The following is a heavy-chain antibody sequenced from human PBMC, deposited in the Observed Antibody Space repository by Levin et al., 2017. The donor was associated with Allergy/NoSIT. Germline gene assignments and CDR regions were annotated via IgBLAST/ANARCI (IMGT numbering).Heavy chain of an antibody. J-gene: IGHJ4*02. CDR2: IYYSGST. D-gene: IGHD2-2*01. CDR1: GGSISSYY. CDR3: AREVVPAAIDY. V-gene: IGHV4-59*01. Sequence: SQTLSLTCTVSGGSISSYYWSWIRQPPGKGLEWIGYIYYSGSTNYNPSLKSRVTISVDTSKNQFSLKLSSVTAADTAVYYCAREVVPAAIDYWGQGTLVTVSS.